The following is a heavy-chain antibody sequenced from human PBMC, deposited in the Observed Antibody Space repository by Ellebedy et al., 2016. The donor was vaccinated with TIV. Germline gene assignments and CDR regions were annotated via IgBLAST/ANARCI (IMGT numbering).Heavy chain of an antibody. CDR3: AKPHGSGSDYYYYYYYMDV. CDR2: ISFDGTTK. V-gene: IGHV3-30*18. Sequence: GESLKISCAASGFIFSSNGMHWVRQAPGKGLEWVADISFDGTTKHYVDSVKGRFTISRDNSKNTLYLQMNSLRAEDTAIYYCAKPHGSGSDYYYYYYYMDVWGKGTTVTVSS. J-gene: IGHJ6*03. D-gene: IGHD3-10*01. CDR1: GFIFSSNG.